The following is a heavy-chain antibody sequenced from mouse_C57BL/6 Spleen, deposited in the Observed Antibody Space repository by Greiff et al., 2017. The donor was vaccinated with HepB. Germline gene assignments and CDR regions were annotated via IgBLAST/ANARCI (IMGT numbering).Heavy chain of an antibody. D-gene: IGHD2-3*01. CDR1: GYTFTDYY. CDR3: AIDGSYAMDY. Sequence: EVQLQQSGPELVKPGASVKISCKASGYTFTDYYMNWVKQSHGKSLEWIGDINPNNGGTSYNQKFKGKATLTVDKSSSTAYMELRSLTSEDSAVYYCAIDGSYAMDYWGQGTSVTVSS. J-gene: IGHJ4*01. V-gene: IGHV1-26*01. CDR2: INPNNGGT.